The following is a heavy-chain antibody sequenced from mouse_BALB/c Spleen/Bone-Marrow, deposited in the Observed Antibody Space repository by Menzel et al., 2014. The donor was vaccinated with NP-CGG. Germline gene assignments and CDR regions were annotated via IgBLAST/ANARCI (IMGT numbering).Heavy chain of an antibody. Sequence: VKLVESGAELVRPGVSVKISCKGSGYTFTDYAMHWVKQSHAKSLEWIGVISTYYGDASYNQKFKGKATMTVDKSSSTAYMELARLTSEDSAIYYCASGNYYYAMDYWGQGTSGTVSS. D-gene: IGHD2-1*01. CDR2: ISTYYGDA. CDR3: ASGNYYYAMDY. V-gene: IGHV1S137*01. J-gene: IGHJ4*01. CDR1: GYTFTDYA.